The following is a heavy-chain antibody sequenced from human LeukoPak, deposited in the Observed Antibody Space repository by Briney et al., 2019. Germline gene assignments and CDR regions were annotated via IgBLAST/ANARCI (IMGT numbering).Heavy chain of an antibody. J-gene: IGHJ6*03. CDR3: AKDGHTAMVEDYYYYYMDV. D-gene: IGHD5-18*01. CDR1: GFTFSSYA. V-gene: IGHV3-64*01. CDR2: ISSNGGST. Sequence: PGGSLRLSCAASGFTFSSYAMHWVRQAPGKGLEYVSAISSNGGSTYYANSVKGRFTISRDNSKNTLYLQMNSLRAEDTAVYYCAKDGHTAMVEDYYYYYMDVWGKGTTVTISS.